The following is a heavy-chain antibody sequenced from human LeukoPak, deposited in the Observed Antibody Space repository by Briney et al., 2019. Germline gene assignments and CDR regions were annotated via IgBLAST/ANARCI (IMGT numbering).Heavy chain of an antibody. CDR2: INPNSGDT. J-gene: IGHJ4*02. CDR3: ARDWRGSYFPDF. Sequence: EASVKGSCKASGYTLTDHYMHWVRQAPGQGLEWMGWINPNSGDTNYAQKFQGRVTMTRDTSISTAYMELSRLTSDDTAIYYCARDWRGSYFPDFWGQGTLVTVSS. D-gene: IGHD1-26*01. V-gene: IGHV1-2*02. CDR1: GYTLTDHY.